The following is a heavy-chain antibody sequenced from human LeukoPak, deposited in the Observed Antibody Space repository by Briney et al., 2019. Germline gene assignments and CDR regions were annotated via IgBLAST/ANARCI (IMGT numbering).Heavy chain of an antibody. CDR1: GFTFSSYA. CDR3: ARKTAVAGTEWFDP. D-gene: IGHD6-19*01. Sequence: PPGGSLRLSCAASGFTFSSYAMSWVRQAPGKGLEWVSAISGSGGSTYYADSVKGRFTISRDNSKNTLYLQMNSLRAEDTAVYYCARKTAVAGTEWFDPWGQGTLVTVSS. V-gene: IGHV3-23*01. J-gene: IGHJ5*02. CDR2: ISGSGGST.